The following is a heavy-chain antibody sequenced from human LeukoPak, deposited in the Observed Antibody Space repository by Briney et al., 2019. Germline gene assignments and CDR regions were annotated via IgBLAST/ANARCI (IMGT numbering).Heavy chain of an antibody. CDR1: GFTVSNNY. CDR2: SYSDSNT. V-gene: IGHV3-53*01. Sequence: GGTLRLSCAASGFTVSNNYMSWVRQAPGKGLEWVSISYSDSNTNYADSVKGRFTISRDTSQNTLSLQMNSLRAEDTAVYYCVRKNRDFNAAFDIWGQGTVVTVSS. D-gene: IGHD1-14*01. CDR3: VRKNRDFNAAFDI. J-gene: IGHJ3*02.